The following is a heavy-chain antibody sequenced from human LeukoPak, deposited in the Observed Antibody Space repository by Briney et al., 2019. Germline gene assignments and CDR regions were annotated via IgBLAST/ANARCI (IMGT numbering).Heavy chain of an antibody. Sequence: PGGSLRLSCAGSGFTLNTYGMHWVRQPPGKGLEWVAVISNDGGNRFYADSVKGRFTIPRDNSENTVYLQMDSLRPEDTAVYYCAGKPYGSGTYYNNWFDPWGQGTLVTVSS. J-gene: IGHJ5*02. CDR3: AGKPYGSGTYYNNWFDP. CDR1: GFTLNTYG. CDR2: ISNDGGNR. V-gene: IGHV3-30*03. D-gene: IGHD3-10*01.